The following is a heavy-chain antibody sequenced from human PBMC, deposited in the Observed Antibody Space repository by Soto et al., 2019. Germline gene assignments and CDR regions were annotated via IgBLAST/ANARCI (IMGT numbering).Heavy chain of an antibody. CDR3: AKLPAGPKRQYFDY. CDR2: ISGSGDGT. V-gene: IGHV3-23*01. CDR1: QFTFNIYA. J-gene: IGHJ4*02. Sequence: GGSLRVSCAASQFTFNIYAMNWVRQAPGKGLEWVSGISGSGDGTYYADSVKGRFTISRDNSKNTLYLHMNSLRAEDTAVYYCAKLPAGPKRQYFDYWGQGTLVTVSS.